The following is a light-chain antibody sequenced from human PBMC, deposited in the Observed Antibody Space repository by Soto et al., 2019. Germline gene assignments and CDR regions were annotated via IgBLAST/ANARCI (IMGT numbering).Light chain of an antibody. CDR1: SSDVGSYNL. Sequence: QSVLTQPASVSGSPGQSITISCTGTSSDVGSYNLVSWYQQHPGKAPKLMIYEGSQRPSGVSNRFSCSKSGNTASLTISGLQAEDEDYYYCCSFAGLNTLLFGGGTKLTVL. CDR3: CSFAGLNTLL. J-gene: IGLJ2*01. CDR2: EGS. V-gene: IGLV2-23*01.